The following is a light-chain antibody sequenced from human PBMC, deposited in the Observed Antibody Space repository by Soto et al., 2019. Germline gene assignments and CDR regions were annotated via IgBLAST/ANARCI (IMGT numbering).Light chain of an antibody. CDR3: QHYPNSPQLT. J-gene: IGKJ4*01. CDR2: GAS. V-gene: IGKV3-20*01. CDR1: QSVSSNY. Sequence: EIVLTQSPGTLSLSPGERATLSCRASQSVSSNYLAWYQQKPGQAPRLLIYGASSRTTGIPDRFSGSGSGTDFTLTVSRLEPEDFAVYYCQHYPNSPQLTFGGGTKVEIK.